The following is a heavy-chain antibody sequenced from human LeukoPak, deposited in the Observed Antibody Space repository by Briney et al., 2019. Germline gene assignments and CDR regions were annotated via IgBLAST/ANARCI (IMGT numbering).Heavy chain of an antibody. CDR1: GFTFNNYG. D-gene: IGHD3-10*01. Sequence: PEGSLRLSCAASGFTFNNYGMSWVRQAPGKGLEWVSAISGSGGSTYYADSVKGRFTISRDNSKNTLYLQMNSLRAEDTAVYYCAKDTRRLLWFGNFDYWGQGTLVTVSS. J-gene: IGHJ4*02. V-gene: IGHV3-23*01. CDR3: AKDTRRLLWFGNFDY. CDR2: ISGSGGST.